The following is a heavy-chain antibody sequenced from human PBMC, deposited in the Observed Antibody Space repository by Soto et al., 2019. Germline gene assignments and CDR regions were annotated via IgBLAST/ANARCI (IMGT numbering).Heavy chain of an antibody. CDR1: GFTFSDYY. J-gene: IGHJ6*02. V-gene: IGHV3-11*01. CDR3: ARDRRGYGRYYYGMDV. Sequence: QVQLVESGGGLVKPGGSLRLSCAASGFTFSDYYMIWIRQAPGKGLECVSYISSSGSPIYYADSVKGRFTISRDNAKNSLYLQMTSLRAEDTAVYYCARDRRGYGRYYYGMDVWGQGTTVTVSS. D-gene: IGHD6-25*01. CDR2: ISSSGSPI.